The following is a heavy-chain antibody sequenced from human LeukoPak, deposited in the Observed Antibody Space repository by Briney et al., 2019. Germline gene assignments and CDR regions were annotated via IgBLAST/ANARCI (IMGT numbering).Heavy chain of an antibody. V-gene: IGHV3-30*18. Sequence: PGGSLRLSCAASGFTFSSYGMHWVRQAPGKGLEWVAVISYDGSNKYYADSVKGRFTISRDNSKNTLYLQMNSLRAEDTAVYYCAKDLLGYYYGMDVWGQGTTVTVPS. CDR1: GFTFSSYG. D-gene: IGHD7-27*01. J-gene: IGHJ6*02. CDR3: AKDLLGYYYGMDV. CDR2: ISYDGSNK.